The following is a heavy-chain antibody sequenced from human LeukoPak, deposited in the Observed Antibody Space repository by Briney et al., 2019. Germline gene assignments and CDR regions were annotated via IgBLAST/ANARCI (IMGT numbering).Heavy chain of an antibody. Sequence: ASVKVSCKASGGTFSSYAISWVRQAPGQGLEWMGGIIPIFGTANYAQKFQGRVTITADESTSTAYMELSSLRSEDTAVYYCARVKDIVLMVYAAGGFDPWGQGTLVTVSS. D-gene: IGHD2-8*01. V-gene: IGHV1-69*13. CDR2: IIPIFGTA. CDR1: GGTFSSYA. CDR3: ARVKDIVLMVYAAGGFDP. J-gene: IGHJ5*02.